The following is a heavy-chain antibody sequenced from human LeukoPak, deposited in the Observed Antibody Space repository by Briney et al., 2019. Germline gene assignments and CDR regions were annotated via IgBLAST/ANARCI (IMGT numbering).Heavy chain of an antibody. V-gene: IGHV3-30*18. D-gene: IGHD6-13*01. Sequence: GGSLRLSCAASGFTFSSYGMHWVRQAPGKGREWVAVISYDGSNKYYADSVKGRFTISRDNSKNTLYLQMNSLRAEDTAVYYCAKDVAAAGNFDYWGQGTLVTVPS. CDR2: ISYDGSNK. J-gene: IGHJ4*02. CDR1: GFTFSSYG. CDR3: AKDVAAAGNFDY.